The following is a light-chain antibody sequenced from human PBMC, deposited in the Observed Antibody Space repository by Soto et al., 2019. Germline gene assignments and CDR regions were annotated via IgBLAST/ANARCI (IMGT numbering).Light chain of an antibody. V-gene: IGKV1-5*03. CDR2: RAS. J-gene: IGKJ1*01. Sequence: DIQMTQSPSTLSASVGDRVIITCRASQSINNRLAWYQQSPGKAPKLLIYRASSLESGVPSRFSGSGSGTEFTLTISSLQPDDSAIYSCQKYNSAPRTFGQGTKVEIK. CDR1: QSINNR. CDR3: QKYNSAPRT.